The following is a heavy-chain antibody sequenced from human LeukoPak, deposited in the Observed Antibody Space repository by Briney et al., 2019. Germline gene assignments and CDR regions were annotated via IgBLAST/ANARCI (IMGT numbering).Heavy chain of an antibody. Sequence: GGSLRLSCAASGFTFSSYEMNWVRQAPGKGLEWVSSISGSGGSTYYADSVKGRFTISRDNSKNTLHLQMNSLRAEDTAVYYCVRIIYFDYWGQGTLVTVSS. CDR1: GFTFSSYE. V-gene: IGHV3-23*01. J-gene: IGHJ4*02. CDR3: VRIIYFDY. CDR2: ISGSGGST. D-gene: IGHD1-14*01.